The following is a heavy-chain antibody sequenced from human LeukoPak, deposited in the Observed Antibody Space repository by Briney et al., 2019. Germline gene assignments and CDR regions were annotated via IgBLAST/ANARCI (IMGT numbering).Heavy chain of an antibody. V-gene: IGHV1-69*01. CDR2: IIPIFGTA. Sequence: SVKVSCKASGGTFSSYAISWVRQAPGQGLEWMGGIIPIFGTANYAQKFQGRVTITADESTSTAYMELSSLRSEDTAVYYYARGGFYDSRWAFDIWGQGTMVTVSS. D-gene: IGHD3-22*01. J-gene: IGHJ3*02. CDR3: ARGGFYDSRWAFDI. CDR1: GGTFSSYA.